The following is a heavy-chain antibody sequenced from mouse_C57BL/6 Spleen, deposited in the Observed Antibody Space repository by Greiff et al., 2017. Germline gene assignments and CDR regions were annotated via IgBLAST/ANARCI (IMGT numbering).Heavy chain of an antibody. J-gene: IGHJ4*01. V-gene: IGHV1-15*01. CDR3: TREGLRLYGYDGGYYAMDY. D-gene: IGHD2-2*01. CDR1: GYTFTDYE. CDR2: IDPETGGT. Sequence: VQLKESGAELVRPGASVTLSCKASGYTFTDYEMHWVKQTPVHGLEWIGAIDPETGGTAYNQKFKGKAILTADKSSSTAYMELRSLTSEDSAVYYCTREGLRLYGYDGGYYAMDYWGQGTSVTVSS.